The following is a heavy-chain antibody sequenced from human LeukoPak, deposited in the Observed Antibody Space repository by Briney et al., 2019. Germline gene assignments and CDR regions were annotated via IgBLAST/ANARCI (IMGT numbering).Heavy chain of an antibody. CDR1: GFTFSNYV. Sequence: GGSLRLSCAASGFTFSNYVMSWVRQAPGKGPEWVSGINGGGGSTFYAESVTGRFTISRNNSKNTLFLQMNTLRAEDTDVYYCVKDGRRSPPCWGQGTLVTVSS. CDR3: VKDGRRSPPC. J-gene: IGHJ4*02. V-gene: IGHV3-23*01. CDR2: INGGGGST. D-gene: IGHD2-15*01.